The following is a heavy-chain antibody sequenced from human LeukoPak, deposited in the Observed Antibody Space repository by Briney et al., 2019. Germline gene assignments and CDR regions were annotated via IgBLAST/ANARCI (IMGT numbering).Heavy chain of an antibody. V-gene: IGHV1-2*02. D-gene: IGHD5-12*01. CDR2: INPNSGGT. CDR1: GYTFTGYY. Sequence: ASVKVSCKASGYTFTGYYMHWVRQAPGQGLEWMGWINPNSGGTNYAQKFQGRVTMTRDTSISTAYMELSRLRSDDTAVYYCARDAGPCVDIVATTLYYYYYGMDVWGQGTTVTVSS. CDR3: ARDAGPCVDIVATTLYYYYYGMDV. J-gene: IGHJ6*02.